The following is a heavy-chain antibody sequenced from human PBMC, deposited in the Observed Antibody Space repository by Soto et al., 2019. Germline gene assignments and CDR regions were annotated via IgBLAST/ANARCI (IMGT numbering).Heavy chain of an antibody. D-gene: IGHD3-16*01. Sequence: GGSLRLSCAASGFTFASYAMSWVRQAPGKGLEWVSLISAPVVGSYYADSVKGRFTISRDNSKNTIYLQMDSLRADDTALYYCAKDRRAGGTYGVYLEKWGPRTLVTV. V-gene: IGHV3-23*01. CDR2: ISAPVVGS. CDR1: GFTFASYA. CDR3: AKDRRAGGTYGVYLEK. J-gene: IGHJ4*01.